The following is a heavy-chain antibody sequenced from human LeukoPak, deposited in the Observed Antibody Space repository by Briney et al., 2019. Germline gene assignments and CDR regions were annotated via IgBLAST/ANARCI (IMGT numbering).Heavy chain of an antibody. CDR1: GYTFTGYD. J-gene: IGHJ5*02. CDR2: MNPNSGNT. Sequence: ASVKVSCKASGYTFTGYDINWVRQATGQGLEWMGWMNPNSGNTGYAQKFQGRVTMTRNTSISTAYMELSSLRSEDTAVYYCARDYGDYDFWFDPWGQGTLVTVSS. V-gene: IGHV1-8*01. CDR3: ARDYGDYDFWFDP. D-gene: IGHD4-17*01.